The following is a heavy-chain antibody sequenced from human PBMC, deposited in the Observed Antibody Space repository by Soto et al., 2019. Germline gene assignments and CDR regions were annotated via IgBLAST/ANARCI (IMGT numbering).Heavy chain of an antibody. V-gene: IGHV3-9*01. J-gene: IGHJ4*02. CDR2: SSWNSGSI. CDR1: GFTFDDYA. D-gene: IGHD6-19*01. CDR3: AKDMAVAGTSPFDY. Sequence: EVQLVESGGGLVQPGRSLRLSCAASGFTFDDYAMHWVRQDPGKGLEWVSGSSWNSGSIGYADSVKGLFTISRDNAKNSLYLHMNSLRAEDTALYYCAKDMAVAGTSPFDYWGQGNLVTVSS.